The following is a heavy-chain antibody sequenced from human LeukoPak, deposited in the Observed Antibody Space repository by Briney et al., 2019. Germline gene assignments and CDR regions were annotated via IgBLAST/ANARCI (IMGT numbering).Heavy chain of an antibody. V-gene: IGHV4-38-2*02. J-gene: IGHJ4*02. CDR2: IYHSGST. CDR3: ARAREPLVYTYYFEY. D-gene: IGHD1-14*01. Sequence: SETLSLTCSVSGYSISSGYYWGWIRQPPGKGLEWIGRIYHSGSTYYDPSLKSRVTISVDTSRNQFSLKLSSVTAADSAVYYCARAREPLVYTYYFEYWGQGTLVTVSS. CDR1: GYSISSGYY.